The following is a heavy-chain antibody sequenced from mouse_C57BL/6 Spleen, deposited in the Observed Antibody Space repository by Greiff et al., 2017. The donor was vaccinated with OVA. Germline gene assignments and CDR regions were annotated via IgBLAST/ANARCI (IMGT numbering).Heavy chain of an antibody. Sequence: QVQLKQSGPELVKPGASVKLSCKASGYTFTSYDINWVKQRPGQGLEWIGWIYPRDGSTTYNEKFKGKATLTVDTSSSTAYMELHSLTSEDSAVYFCARWGDSYWYFDVWGTGTTVTVSS. CDR2: IYPRDGST. J-gene: IGHJ1*03. CDR1: GYTFTSYD. V-gene: IGHV1-85*01. CDR3: ARWGDSYWYFDV.